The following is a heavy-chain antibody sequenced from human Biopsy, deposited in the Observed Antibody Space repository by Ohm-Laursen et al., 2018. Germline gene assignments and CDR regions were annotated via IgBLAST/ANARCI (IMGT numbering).Heavy chain of an antibody. V-gene: IGHV1-2*02. Sequence: ASVKVSCKASSYTFTDYNIHWMRQAPGQGLEWLGYINCKTGATNYAQKFQGTVTMTRDTSINTAYLALGSLRSAGTAIYYCARGPLKGHKHFDYRGQGILVTVSS. J-gene: IGHJ4*02. CDR1: SYTFTDYN. CDR2: INCKTGAT. CDR3: ARGPLKGHKHFDY.